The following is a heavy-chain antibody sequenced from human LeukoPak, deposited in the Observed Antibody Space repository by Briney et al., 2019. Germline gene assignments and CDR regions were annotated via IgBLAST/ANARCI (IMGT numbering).Heavy chain of an antibody. CDR1: GYTFTSYD. V-gene: IGHV1-8*01. J-gene: IGHJ5*02. CDR3: ARADCSSTSCSNWFDP. Sequence: ASVKVSCKASGYTFTSYDINWVRQATGQGLEWMGWMNPNSGNTGYAQKFQGGVTMTRNTSISTAYMELSSLRSEDTAVYYCARADCSSTSCSNWFDPWGQGTLVTVSS. CDR2: MNPNSGNT. D-gene: IGHD2-2*01.